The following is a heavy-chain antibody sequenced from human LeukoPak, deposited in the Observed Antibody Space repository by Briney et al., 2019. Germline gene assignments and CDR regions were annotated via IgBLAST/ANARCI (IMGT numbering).Heavy chain of an antibody. J-gene: IGHJ5*02. Sequence: GRSLRLSCAASGFTFSSYAMHWVRQAPGKGLGWVAVISYDGSNKYYADSVKSRFTISRDNSKNTLYLQMNSLRAEDTAVYYCATSSGPYYYGSGKTPWGQGTLVTVSS. CDR1: GFTFSSYA. D-gene: IGHD3-10*01. CDR3: ATSSGPYYYGSGKTP. V-gene: IGHV3-30*04. CDR2: ISYDGSNK.